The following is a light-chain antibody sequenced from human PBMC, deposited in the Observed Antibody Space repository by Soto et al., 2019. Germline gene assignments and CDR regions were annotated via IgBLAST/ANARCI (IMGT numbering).Light chain of an antibody. CDR3: QQYIRSPYT. Sequence: ELVLTQSPGTLSLSPGAGGALSCRASPNISSSHVAWSQQKPGRAPRLLMHGTSNRAVGIPDRFSGSGSGTAFSLTISRLETSDFAVYYCQQYIRSPYTFGQGTSLEI. J-gene: IGKJ2*01. CDR2: GTS. CDR1: PNISSSH. V-gene: IGKV3-20*01.